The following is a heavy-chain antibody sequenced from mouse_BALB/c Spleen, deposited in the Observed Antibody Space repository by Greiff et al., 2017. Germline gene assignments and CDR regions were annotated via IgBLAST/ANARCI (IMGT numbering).Heavy chain of an antibody. D-gene: IGHD2-1*01. CDR3: TEGNRLFDD. CDR1: GYTFTDYE. Sequence: QVQLQQSGAELVRPGASVTLSCKASGYTFTDYEMHWVKQTPVHGLEWIGAIDPETGGTAYNQKFKGKATLTADKSSSTAYMELRSLTSEDSAVYYCTEGNRLFDDWGQGTTLTVSS. CDR2: IDPETGGT. V-gene: IGHV1-15*01. J-gene: IGHJ2*01.